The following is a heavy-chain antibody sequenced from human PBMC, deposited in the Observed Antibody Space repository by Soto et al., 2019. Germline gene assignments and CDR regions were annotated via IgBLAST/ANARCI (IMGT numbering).Heavy chain of an antibody. V-gene: IGHV4-59*08. D-gene: IGHD3-10*01. CDR1: GGSISSYY. Sequence: QVQLQESGPGLVKPSETLSLSCTVSGGSISSYYWSWFRQSPGKRMEWIGYVHHSWGSSYNPSLLSRVAISLDTSKSQFSLKLTSVTATDTAVYYCARQGFGPLHGLVDVWGQGTTVTVSS. CDR3: ARQGFGPLHGLVDV. J-gene: IGHJ6*02. CDR2: VHHSWGS.